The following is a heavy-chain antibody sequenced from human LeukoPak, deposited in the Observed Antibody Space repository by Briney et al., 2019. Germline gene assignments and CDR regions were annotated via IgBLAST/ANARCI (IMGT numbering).Heavy chain of an antibody. CDR3: AKDSSPAARPRFQH. Sequence: GGSLRLSCAASGFTVSSNYMSWVRQAPGKGLEWVSVIYSGGSTYYADSVKGRFTISRDNSKNTLYLQMNSLRAEGTAVYYCAKDSSPAARPRFQHWGQGTLVTVSS. D-gene: IGHD6-6*01. J-gene: IGHJ1*01. CDR1: GFTVSSNY. CDR2: IYSGGST. V-gene: IGHV3-53*01.